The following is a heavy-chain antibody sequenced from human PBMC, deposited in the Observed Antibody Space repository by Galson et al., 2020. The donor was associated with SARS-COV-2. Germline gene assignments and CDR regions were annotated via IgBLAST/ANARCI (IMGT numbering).Heavy chain of an antibody. V-gene: IGHV4-39*01. CDR3: ARRPSAVGATRGAFDI. CDR1: GASISITGF. D-gene: IGHD1-26*01. Sequence: ETSETLSLNCTVSGASISITGFWAWIRQSPGKGLEWLGTTYYTGTTYYNPSLKSRVSISVDTSKNQLSLKLTSVTAADTAVYYCARRPSAVGATRGAFDIWGQGTMVTVSS. J-gene: IGHJ3*02. CDR2: TYYTGTT.